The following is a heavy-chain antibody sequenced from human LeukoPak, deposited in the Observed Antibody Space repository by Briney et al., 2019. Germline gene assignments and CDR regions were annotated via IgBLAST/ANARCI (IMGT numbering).Heavy chain of an antibody. CDR3: VRGGTNFDT. V-gene: IGHV3-7*04. J-gene: IGHJ4*02. CDR1: GFIFSSSW. CDR2: IKQDGSEK. D-gene: IGHD2-2*01. Sequence: PGGSLRLSCAASGFIFSSSWVSWVRQAPGKGLEWVANIKQDGSEKYHVDSVKGRFTISRDNAENSLYLQMNSLRTEDTAVYYCVRGGTNFDTWGQGTLVTVSS.